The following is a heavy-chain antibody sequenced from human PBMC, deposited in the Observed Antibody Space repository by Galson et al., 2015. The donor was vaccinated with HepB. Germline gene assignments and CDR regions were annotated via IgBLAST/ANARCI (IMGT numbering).Heavy chain of an antibody. CDR3: AHRGANSGYNWFHP. J-gene: IGHJ5*02. Sequence: PALVKPTQTLTLTCTLSGVSVSTSGVGVGWIRQPPGKALEWLAPIYWDDDKRYSPFLKSRLTITRDPPNNQVVLTMTNMDPVDTATYYCAHRGANSGYNWFHPWGQGTLVTVSS. V-gene: IGHV2-5*02. CDR2: IYWDDDK. D-gene: IGHD5-12*01. CDR1: GVSVSTSGVG.